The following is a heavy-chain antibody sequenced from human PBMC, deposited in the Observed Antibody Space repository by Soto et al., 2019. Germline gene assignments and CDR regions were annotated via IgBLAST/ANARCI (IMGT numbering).Heavy chain of an antibody. D-gene: IGHD4-17*01. V-gene: IGHV1-46*01. CDR3: ARAPDTVTTSYWYFDL. CDR2: INPSGGST. Sequence: QVQLVQSGAEVKKPGASVKVSCKASGYTFTSYYMHWVRQAPGQGLEWMGIINPSGGSTSYAQKFQGRVTMTRDTSRSTVDLELSSRRSEDTAVYYCARAPDTVTTSYWYFDLWGRGTLFAVAS. CDR1: GYTFTSYY. J-gene: IGHJ2*01.